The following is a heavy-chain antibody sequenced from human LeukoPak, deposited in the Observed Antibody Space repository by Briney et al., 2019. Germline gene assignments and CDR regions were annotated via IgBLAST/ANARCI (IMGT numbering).Heavy chain of an antibody. CDR2: VSDSGVNT. CDR3: AKDLIGVYSGDN. CDR1: GFSFSGYA. Sequence: GGSLRLSCEASGFSFSGYAMSWVRQAPGKGLDWVSGVSDSGVNTYYADSVKGRFTISRDNSKYTLYLQMNSLRAEDTALYYCAKDLIGVYSGDNWGQGTLVTVSS. D-gene: IGHD5-12*01. V-gene: IGHV3-23*01. J-gene: IGHJ4*02.